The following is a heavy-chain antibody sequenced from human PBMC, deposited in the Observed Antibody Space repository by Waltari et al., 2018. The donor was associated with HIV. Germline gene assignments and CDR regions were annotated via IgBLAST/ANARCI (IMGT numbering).Heavy chain of an antibody. Sequence: QVQLVQSGAEVKKPGASVTVSCKASGYTFTSYGISWVRQALGQGLEWMGRSRAYNGNTNLAENLQGRVTMTTDTYTSTAYMELRSLRSDDTAVYYCARDSPGITMGNDAFDIWGQGTMVTVSS. V-gene: IGHV1-18*01. CDR2: SRAYNGNT. J-gene: IGHJ3*02. CDR3: ARDSPGITMGNDAFDI. CDR1: GYTFTSYG. D-gene: IGHD3-10*01.